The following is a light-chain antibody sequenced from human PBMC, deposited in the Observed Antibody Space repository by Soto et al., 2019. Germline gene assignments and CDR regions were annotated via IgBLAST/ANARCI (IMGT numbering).Light chain of an antibody. CDR3: QQYTSLRT. J-gene: IGKJ1*01. CDR2: KAS. CDR1: QSISSW. V-gene: IGKV1-5*03. Sequence: DIQMTQSPSTLSASVGDRVTITCRASQSISSWLAWYQQKPGKAPKLLIYKASSLESGVPSRFSGSGSGKEFTLTIRSLQPDEFATYYSQQYTSLRTFGQGTKVEIK.